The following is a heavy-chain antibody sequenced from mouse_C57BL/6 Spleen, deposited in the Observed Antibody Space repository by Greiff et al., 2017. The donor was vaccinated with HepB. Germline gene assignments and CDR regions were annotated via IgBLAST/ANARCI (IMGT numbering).Heavy chain of an antibody. CDR2: IDPENGDT. CDR1: GFNIKDDY. V-gene: IGHV14-4*01. Sequence: EVKLQESGAELVRPGASVKLSCTASGFNIKDDYMHWVKQRPEQGLEWIGWIDPENGDTEYASKFQGKATITADTSSNTAYLQLSSLTSEDTAVYYCTTLGYYGSSPFAYWGQGTLVTVSA. J-gene: IGHJ3*01. D-gene: IGHD1-1*01. CDR3: TTLGYYGSSPFAY.